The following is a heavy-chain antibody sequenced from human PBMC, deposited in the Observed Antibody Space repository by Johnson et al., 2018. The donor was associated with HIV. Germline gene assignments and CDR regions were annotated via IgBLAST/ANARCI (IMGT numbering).Heavy chain of an antibody. CDR1: GFTLRSYA. D-gene: IGHD6-13*01. V-gene: IGHV3-30*04. J-gene: IGHJ3*02. CDR2: ISYDESNK. Sequence: QMQLVESGGGVVQPGRSLRLSCGASGFTLRSYAMHWVRQAPGKGLEWVAVISYDESNKYYVDSVKGRFTISRDNSKNTLYLQMNSLRAEDTAVYYCAKDQWSSSWTNDAFDIWGQWTMVTVSS. CDR3: AKDQWSSSWTNDAFDI.